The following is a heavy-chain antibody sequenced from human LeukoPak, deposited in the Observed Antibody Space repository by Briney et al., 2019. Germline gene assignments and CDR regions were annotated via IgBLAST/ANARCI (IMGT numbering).Heavy chain of an antibody. CDR2: ISYDGSNK. Sequence: GGSLRLSCAASGFTFSSYGMHWVRQAPGKGLEWVAVISYDGSNKYYADSAKGRFTISRDNSKNTLYLQMNSLRAEDTAVYYCAKDGGLYGERVYWGQGTLVTVSS. J-gene: IGHJ4*02. V-gene: IGHV3-30*18. CDR3: AKDGGLYGERVY. CDR1: GFTFSSYG. D-gene: IGHD3-16*01.